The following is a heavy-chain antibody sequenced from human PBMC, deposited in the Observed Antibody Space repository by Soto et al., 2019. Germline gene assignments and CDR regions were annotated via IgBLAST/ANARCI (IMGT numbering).Heavy chain of an antibody. Sequence: EVQLVESGGGLVQPGGSLRLSCAASGFSFSSYWMTWVRQAPGQGLEWVANIKQDGREKYYVASVQGRFTISRDNDKNLLYLQMDSLTPDDSSVYYCAGDGVRNGAYYGWLDPWGQGTLVTVSS. J-gene: IGHJ5*02. V-gene: IGHV3-7*03. CDR3: AGDGVRNGAYYGWLDP. D-gene: IGHD3-22*01. CDR1: GFSFSSYW. CDR2: IKQDGREK.